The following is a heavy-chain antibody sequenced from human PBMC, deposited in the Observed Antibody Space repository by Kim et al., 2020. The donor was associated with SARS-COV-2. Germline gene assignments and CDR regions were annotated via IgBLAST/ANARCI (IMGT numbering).Heavy chain of an antibody. CDR2: ISSSSSYT. D-gene: IGHD1-7*01. V-gene: IGHV3-11*06. CDR3: ARGLDSALTNCMDV. CDR1: GFTFSDYY. J-gene: IGHJ6*02. Sequence: GGSLRLSCAASGFTFSDYYMSWIRQAPGKGLEWVSYISSSSSYTNYADSVKGRVTISRDNAKNSLYLQMNSLRAEDTAVYYCARGLDSALTNCMDVWGQGTTVTVSS.